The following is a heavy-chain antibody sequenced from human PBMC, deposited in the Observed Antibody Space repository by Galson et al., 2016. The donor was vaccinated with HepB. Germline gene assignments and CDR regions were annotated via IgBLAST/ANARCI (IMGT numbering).Heavy chain of an antibody. V-gene: IGHV3-7*01. CDR2: IKPDGTEK. CDR3: ARDGGSGSYLGSEYYGMDV. D-gene: IGHD3-10*01. Sequence: SLRLSCAASGFTFTNYWMSWVRQAPGKGLEWVANIKPDGTEKYYVDSVKGRFTISRDNAKNSVFLQMNSLRAEDTAMYYCARDGGSGSYLGSEYYGMDVWGKGTMVTVSS. CDR1: GFTFTNYW. J-gene: IGHJ6*04.